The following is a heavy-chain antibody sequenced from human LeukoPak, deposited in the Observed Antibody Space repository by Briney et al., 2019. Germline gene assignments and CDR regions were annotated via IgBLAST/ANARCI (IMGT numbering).Heavy chain of an antibody. CDR2: IYSGGST. J-gene: IGHJ4*02. CDR1: GFTVSSNY. CDR3: ARDSSGWYSGGDY. V-gene: IGHV3-53*01. D-gene: IGHD6-19*01. Sequence: PGGSLRLSCAASGFTVSSNYMSWVRQAPGKGLEWVSVIYSGGSTYYADSVKGRFTISRDNSKNTLYLQMNSLRAEDTAVYYCARDSSGWYSGGDYWGQETLVTVSS.